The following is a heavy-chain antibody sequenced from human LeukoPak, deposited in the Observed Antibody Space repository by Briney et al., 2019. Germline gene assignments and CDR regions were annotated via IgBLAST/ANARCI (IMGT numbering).Heavy chain of an antibody. J-gene: IGHJ6*03. Sequence: SETLSLTCTVSTGSISSDTYFWGWIRQPAGKGLEWIGRIYTSGSTNYNPSLKSRVTMSVDTSKNQFSLKLSSVTAADTAVYYCARDIRTGASCMDVWGKGTTVTISS. V-gene: IGHV4-61*02. CDR3: ARDIRTGASCMDV. CDR2: IYTSGST. CDR1: TGSISSDTYF. D-gene: IGHD3/OR15-3a*01.